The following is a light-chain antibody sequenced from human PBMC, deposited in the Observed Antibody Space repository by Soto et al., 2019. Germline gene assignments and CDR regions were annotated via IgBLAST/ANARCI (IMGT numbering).Light chain of an antibody. J-gene: IGLJ1*01. CDR2: EVS. V-gene: IGLV2-14*01. Sequence: QTALTQPASVSGSPGQSIAISCTGTSSDIGASNYVSWYQQRPGKAPKVMIYEVSNRPSGVSNRFSGSKSSNTVSLTISGLQAEDEADYYCSSYTVNSVTLYVFGTGTKVTVL. CDR3: SSYTVNSVTLYV. CDR1: SSDIGASNY.